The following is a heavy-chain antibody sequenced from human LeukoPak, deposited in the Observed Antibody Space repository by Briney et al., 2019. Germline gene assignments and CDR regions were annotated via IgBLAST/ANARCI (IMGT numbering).Heavy chain of an antibody. CDR3: ARDSADIVA. V-gene: IGHV1-2*02. D-gene: IGHD5-12*01. Sequence: GASVKVSCKASGYTFTGYYMHGRRQAPGQGLEWMGWINPNSGGTNYAQKFQGRVTMTRDTFISPAYMELSRLSSDDKAVYYCARDSADIVAWGQGTLVTVSS. CDR2: INPNSGGT. CDR1: GYTFTGYY. J-gene: IGHJ4*02.